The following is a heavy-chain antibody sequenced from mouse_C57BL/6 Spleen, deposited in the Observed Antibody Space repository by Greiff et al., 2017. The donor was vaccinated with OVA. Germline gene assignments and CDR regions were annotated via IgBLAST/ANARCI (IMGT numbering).Heavy chain of an antibody. V-gene: IGHV5-6*01. CDR3: ARQGLTFYYAMDY. CDR1: GFTFSSYG. J-gene: IGHJ4*01. Sequence: EVHLVESGGDLVKPGGSLKLSCAASGFTFSSYGMSWVRQTPDKRLEWVATISSGGSYTYYPDSVKGRFTISRDNAKNTLYLQMSSLKSEDTAMYYCARQGLTFYYAMDYWGQGTSVTVSS. CDR2: ISSGGSYT. D-gene: IGHD3-1*01.